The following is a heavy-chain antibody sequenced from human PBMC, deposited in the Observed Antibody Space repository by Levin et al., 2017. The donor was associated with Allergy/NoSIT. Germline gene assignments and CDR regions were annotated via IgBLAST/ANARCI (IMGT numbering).Heavy chain of an antibody. CDR3: ALSSSAGDEFDY. CDR1: GYTFTGYY. Sequence: ASVKVSCKASGYTFTGYYMHWVRQAPGQGLEWMGWINPNSGGTNYAQKFQGRVTMTRDTSISTAYMELSRLRSDDTAVYYCALSSSAGDEFDYWGQGTLVTVSS. CDR2: INPNSGGT. D-gene: IGHD6-13*01. V-gene: IGHV1-2*02. J-gene: IGHJ4*02.